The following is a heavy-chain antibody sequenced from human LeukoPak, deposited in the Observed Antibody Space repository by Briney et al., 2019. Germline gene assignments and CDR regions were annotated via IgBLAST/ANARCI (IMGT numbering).Heavy chain of an antibody. J-gene: IGHJ4*02. V-gene: IGHV1-46*01. Sequence: GASVKVSCKTSGYTFTNYYIHWVRQASGQGLEWMGIINPSGASTTYAQKFQGRVFMTGDTSTGTVYMHLSSLRSEDTAVYYCARDSVSGATLAAYWGQGTLVTVSS. D-gene: IGHD1-26*01. CDR2: INPSGAST. CDR1: GYTFTNYY. CDR3: ARDSVSGATLAAY.